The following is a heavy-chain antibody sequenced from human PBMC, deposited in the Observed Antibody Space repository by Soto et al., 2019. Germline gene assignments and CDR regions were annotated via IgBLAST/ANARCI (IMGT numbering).Heavy chain of an antibody. Sequence: SVKVSCKASGVTFSSYAISWARQAPGQGLEWMGGIIPIIGKTNYAQKFQGRVTMTTDTSTSTAYMELRSLRSDDTAVYYCARDTAMVSLNYFDYWGQGTLVTVSS. CDR1: GVTFSSYA. CDR2: IIPIIGKT. V-gene: IGHV1-69*10. J-gene: IGHJ4*02. D-gene: IGHD5-18*01. CDR3: ARDTAMVSLNYFDY.